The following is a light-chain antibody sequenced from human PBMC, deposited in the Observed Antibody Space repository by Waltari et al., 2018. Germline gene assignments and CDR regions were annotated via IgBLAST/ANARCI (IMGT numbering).Light chain of an antibody. Sequence: AIRMTQSSSSLSASPADKVTISCRSSKGISSYLAWYQQKPGKAPKLLIYAASTLQSGVPSRFSGSGSGTDFTLTISCLQSEDFATYYCQQNYSYPGTFGQGTKVEIK. J-gene: IGKJ1*01. CDR2: AAS. V-gene: IGKV1-8*01. CDR3: QQNYSYPGT. CDR1: KGISSY.